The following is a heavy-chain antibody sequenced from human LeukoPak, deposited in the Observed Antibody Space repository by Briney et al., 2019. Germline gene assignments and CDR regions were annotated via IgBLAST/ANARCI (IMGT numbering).Heavy chain of an antibody. V-gene: IGHV4-59*01. Sequence: SETLSLTCTVSGGSISSYYWSWIRQPPGKGLEWIGYIYYSGSTNYNPSLKSRVTISVDTSKNQFSVKLSSVTAADTAVYYCARGREQWFGELFLDYWGQGTLVTVSS. J-gene: IGHJ4*02. CDR2: IYYSGST. CDR3: ARGREQWFGELFLDY. D-gene: IGHD3-10*01. CDR1: GGSISSYY.